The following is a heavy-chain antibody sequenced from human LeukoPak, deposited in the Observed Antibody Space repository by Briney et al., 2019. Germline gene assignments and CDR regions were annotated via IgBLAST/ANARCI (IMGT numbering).Heavy chain of an antibody. CDR3: ARGYRSSGYYYYYYYYMDV. D-gene: IGHD6-13*01. Sequence: QPGGSLRLSCAASGFPISTNGMSWVRQAPGKGLEWVSGIVGGDGGTYYADSVKGRFTISRDNSKNTLYLQMNSLRAEDTAVYYCARGYRSSGYYYYYYYYMDVWGKGTTVTISS. CDR2: IVGGDGGT. CDR1: GFPISTNG. J-gene: IGHJ6*03. V-gene: IGHV3-23*01.